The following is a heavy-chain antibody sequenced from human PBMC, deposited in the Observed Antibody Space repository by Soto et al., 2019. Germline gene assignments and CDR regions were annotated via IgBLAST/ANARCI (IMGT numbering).Heavy chain of an antibody. V-gene: IGHV3-23*01. CDR2: ISATDVGT. D-gene: IGHD6-19*01. J-gene: IGHJ4*02. Sequence: EVQLLESGGGLVQPGGSLRLSCAASGFTFSTYAMSWVRQAPGKGLEWVSTISATDVGTYYADSGKGRFTISRDNSKNTLYLQMNSLRAEDTAVYYGANGESSGWPAFDYWGQGTLVTVSS. CDR3: ANGESSGWPAFDY. CDR1: GFTFSTYA.